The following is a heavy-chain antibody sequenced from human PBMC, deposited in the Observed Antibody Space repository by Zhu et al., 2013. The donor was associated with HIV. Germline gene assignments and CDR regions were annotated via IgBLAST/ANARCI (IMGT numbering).Heavy chain of an antibody. CDR3: AREILRTTVTTRLFDY. Sequence: QVQLQQWGAGLLKPSETLSLTCAVYGGSFSGYYWSWIRQPPGKGLEWIGYIYYSGSTYYNPSLKSRVTISVDTSKNQFSLKLSSVTAADTAVYYCAREILRTTVTTRLFDYVGPGNPGHRLL. J-gene: IGHJ4*02. V-gene: IGHV4-34*01. D-gene: IGHD4-17*01. CDR1: GGSFSGYY. CDR2: IYYSGST.